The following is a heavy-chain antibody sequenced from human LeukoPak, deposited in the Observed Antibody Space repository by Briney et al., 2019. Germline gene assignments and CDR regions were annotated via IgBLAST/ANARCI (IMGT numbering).Heavy chain of an antibody. V-gene: IGHV3-7*01. CDR1: GFTFSSYW. J-gene: IGHJ4*02. CDR2: IKQDGSEK. Sequence: PGGSLRLSCAVSGFTFSSYWMSGVRQAPGKGLEWVANIKQDGSEKYYADSVKGRFTISRDNSKNTLYLQLNSLRAEDTAVYYCAKDTSSPFFGVAYYFDSWGQGTLVTVSS. CDR3: AKDTSSPFFGVAYYFDS. D-gene: IGHD3-3*01.